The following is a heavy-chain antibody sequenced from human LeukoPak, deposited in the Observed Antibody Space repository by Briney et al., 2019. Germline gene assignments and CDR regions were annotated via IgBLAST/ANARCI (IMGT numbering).Heavy chain of an antibody. CDR3: ARQTGSGLFILP. J-gene: IGHJ4*02. CDR1: GDSISSSSHS. CDR2: IYYSGNT. V-gene: IGHV4-39*01. Sequence: PETLSLTCSVSGDSISSSSHSWGWIRQPPGKGLEWIGTIYYSGNTYYNPSLKSRVTISADTSKNHFSLTLTSVAAADTAVYYCARQTGSGLFILPGGQGTLVTVSS. D-gene: IGHD3/OR15-3a*01.